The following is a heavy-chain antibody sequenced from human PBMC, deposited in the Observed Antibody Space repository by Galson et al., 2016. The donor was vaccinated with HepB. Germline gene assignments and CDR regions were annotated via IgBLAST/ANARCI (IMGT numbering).Heavy chain of an antibody. D-gene: IGHD3-16*01. CDR2: ISSSSADI. J-gene: IGHJ4*02. Sequence: SLRLSCAASGFTFSTYTMNWVRQAPGKGLEWVAKISSSSADILYADSVKGRFTISRNNAKNSLYLQMKSLRDEDTAVYFCARTSYSYDTSDYSEAIYFDYWGQGTLVSFSS. CDR3: ARTSYSYDTSDYSEAIYFDY. CDR1: GFTFSTYT. V-gene: IGHV3-48*02.